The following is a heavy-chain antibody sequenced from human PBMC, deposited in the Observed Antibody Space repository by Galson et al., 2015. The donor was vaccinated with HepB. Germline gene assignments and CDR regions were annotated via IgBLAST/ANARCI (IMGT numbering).Heavy chain of an antibody. CDR3: AKDRSASYIVVVPELDY. V-gene: IGHV3-30*18. Sequence: SLRLSCAASGFTFSSYGMHWVRQAPGKGLEWVAVISYDGSNKYYADSVKGRFTISRDNSKNTLYLQMNSLRAEDTAVYYCAKDRSASYIVVVPELDYWGQGTLVTVSS. J-gene: IGHJ4*02. D-gene: IGHD2-2*01. CDR1: GFTFSSYG. CDR2: ISYDGSNK.